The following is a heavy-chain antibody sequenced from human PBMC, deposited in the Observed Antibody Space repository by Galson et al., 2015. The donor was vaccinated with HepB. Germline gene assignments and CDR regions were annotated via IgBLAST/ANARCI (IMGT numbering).Heavy chain of an antibody. J-gene: IGHJ2*01. CDR1: GFTFSSYW. D-gene: IGHD3-9*01. V-gene: IGHV3-7*03. CDR2: IKQDGSEK. Sequence: SLRLSCAASGFTFSSYWMSWVRQAPGKGLEWVANIKQDGSEKYYVDSVKGRFTISRDNAKNSLYLQMNSLRAEDTAVYYCARYFDWLLGNWYFDLWGRGTLVTVSS. CDR3: ARYFDWLLGNWYFDL.